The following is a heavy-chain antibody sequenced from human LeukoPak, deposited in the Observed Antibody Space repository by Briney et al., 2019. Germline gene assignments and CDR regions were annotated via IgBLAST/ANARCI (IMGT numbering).Heavy chain of an antibody. CDR3: ARVYYYGSGSYYPEYRYFDL. CDR1: GGSISSSNW. J-gene: IGHJ2*01. CDR2: IYHSGST. V-gene: IGHV4-4*02. D-gene: IGHD3-10*01. Sequence: SETLSLTCAVSGGSISSSNWWSWVRQPPGKGLEWIGEIYHSGSTNYNPSLKSRVTISVDKSKNQFSLKLSSVTAADTAVYYCARVYYYGSGSYYPEYRYFDLWGRGTLVTASS.